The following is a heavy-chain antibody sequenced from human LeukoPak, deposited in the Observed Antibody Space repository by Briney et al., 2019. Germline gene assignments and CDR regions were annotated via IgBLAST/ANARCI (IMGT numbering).Heavy chain of an antibody. J-gene: IGHJ4*02. Sequence: ASVTVSCKASGYTFTSYYMHWVRHAPGQGLEWMGIMNPSGGSTSYEQKFQDRGNMTRETSTRTVYMELSSVGCEGTAVYYCGRGDGLYCSGGSCLPDYWGQGTLVTVS. CDR2: MNPSGGST. D-gene: IGHD2-15*01. V-gene: IGHV1-46*01. CDR3: GRGDGLYCSGGSCLPDY. CDR1: GYTFTSYY.